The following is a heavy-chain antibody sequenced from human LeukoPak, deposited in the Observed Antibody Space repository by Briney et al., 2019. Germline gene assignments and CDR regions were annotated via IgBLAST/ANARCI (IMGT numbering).Heavy chain of an antibody. D-gene: IGHD6-19*01. CDR2: IWYDGSNK. CDR1: RFTFSSYW. J-gene: IGHJ4*02. Sequence: GGSLRLSCAASRFTFSSYWMSWVRQAPGKGLEWVAVIWYDGSNKYYADSVKGRFTISRDNSKNTLYLQMNSLRAEDTAVYYCARRSLQWLDYWGQGTLVTVSS. V-gene: IGHV3-33*08. CDR3: ARRSLQWLDY.